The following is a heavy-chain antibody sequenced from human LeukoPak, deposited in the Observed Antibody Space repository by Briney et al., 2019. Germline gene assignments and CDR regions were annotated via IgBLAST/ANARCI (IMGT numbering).Heavy chain of an antibody. CDR2: IYYSGST. CDR3: ARGYCSGGSCLENRFDP. CDR1: GGSISSYY. V-gene: IGHV4-59*01. Sequence: PSETLSPTCTVSGGSISSYYWSWIRQPPGKGLEWLGYIYYSGSTNYNPSLKSRVTISVDTSKNQFSLKLSSVTAADTAVYYCARGYCSGGSCLENRFDPWGQGTLVTVSS. D-gene: IGHD2-15*01. J-gene: IGHJ5*02.